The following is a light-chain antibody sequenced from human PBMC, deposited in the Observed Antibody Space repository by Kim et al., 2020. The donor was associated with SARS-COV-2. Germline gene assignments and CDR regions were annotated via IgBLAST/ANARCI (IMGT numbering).Light chain of an antibody. CDR2: TNN. CDR3: ATWDDSLSGRV. J-gene: IGLJ2*01. Sequence: GQRVTISFSGSSSNIGRNYVMWYQQLPGTAPKLLIFTNNPRPSGVPDRFSGSKSGTSASLAISGLRSEDEADYYCATWDDSLSGRVFGGGTQLTVL. V-gene: IGLV1-47*02. CDR1: SSNIGRNY.